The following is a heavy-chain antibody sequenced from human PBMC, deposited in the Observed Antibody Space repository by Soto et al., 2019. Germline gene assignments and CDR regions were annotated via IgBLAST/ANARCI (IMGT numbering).Heavy chain of an antibody. Sequence: GASVKVSCKASGYTFTNSYIHWVRQTPGQGLQWMGMINPSGDSTTYAQRFQGRVTLTRDTSTTTVYMELSSLRSEDTAIYYCAPTLGSRNYGAFHIWGQGTMVTVSS. V-gene: IGHV1-46*03. J-gene: IGHJ3*02. D-gene: IGHD3-16*01. CDR3: APTLGSRNYGAFHI. CDR2: INPSGDST. CDR1: GYTFTNSY.